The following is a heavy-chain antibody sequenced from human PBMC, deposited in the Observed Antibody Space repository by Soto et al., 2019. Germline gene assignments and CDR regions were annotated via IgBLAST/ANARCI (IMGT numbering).Heavy chain of an antibody. CDR2: MNPNSGNT. V-gene: IGHV1-8*01. CDR1: GYTFTSYD. J-gene: IGHJ6*03. Sequence: GASVKVSCKASGYTFTSYDINWVRQATGQGLEWMGWMNPNSGNTGYAQKFQGRVTMTRNTSISTAYMELSSLRSEDTAVYYCARVRFWSGYYTPGYYYYMDVWGKGTTVTVS. D-gene: IGHD3-3*01. CDR3: ARVRFWSGYYTPGYYYYMDV.